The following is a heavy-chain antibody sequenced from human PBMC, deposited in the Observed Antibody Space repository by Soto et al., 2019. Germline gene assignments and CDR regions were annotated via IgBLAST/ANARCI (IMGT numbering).Heavy chain of an antibody. CDR1: GFTFSSYG. J-gene: IGHJ6*02. D-gene: IGHD1-26*01. CDR2: ISYDGSNK. CDR3: AKDVVVGATPGLGDYYYYYGMDV. Sequence: QPVGSLRLSCAASGFTFSSYGMHWVRQAPGKGLEWVAVISYDGSNKYYADSVKGRFTISRDNSKNTLYLQMNSLRAEDTAVYYCAKDVVVGATPGLGDYYYYYGMDVWGQGTTVTVSS. V-gene: IGHV3-30*18.